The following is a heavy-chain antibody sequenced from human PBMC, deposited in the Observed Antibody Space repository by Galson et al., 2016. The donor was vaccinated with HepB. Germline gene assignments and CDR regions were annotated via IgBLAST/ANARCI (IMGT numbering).Heavy chain of an antibody. D-gene: IGHD4-17*01. CDR2: ISSSSSYI. CDR1: GFTFSSYS. V-gene: IGHV3-21*01. CDR3: VRNLPPGGDYSVDY. J-gene: IGHJ4*02. Sequence: SLRLSCAASGFTFSSYSMNWVRQAPGKGLEWVSSISSSSSYIYHADSVKGRFTISRDNAKNSLYLQMNSLRAEDTAVYYCVRNLPPGGDYSVDYWGQGTRVTVSS.